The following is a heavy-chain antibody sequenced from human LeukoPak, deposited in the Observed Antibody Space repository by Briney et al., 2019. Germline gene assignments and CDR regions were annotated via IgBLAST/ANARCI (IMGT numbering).Heavy chain of an antibody. CDR3: ARHRSRVMATIEDS. J-gene: IGHJ4*02. Sequence: SETLSLTCRVSGGSISSSSYYWGWIRQPPGQGLQWIGLIYYDGSAYYNLSLKSRLTISIDTSKSQFSLQLSSVTAADTAVYYCARHRSRVMATIEDSWGQGTLVIVSS. CDR2: IYYDGSA. CDR1: GGSISSSSYY. D-gene: IGHD5-12*01. V-gene: IGHV4-39*01.